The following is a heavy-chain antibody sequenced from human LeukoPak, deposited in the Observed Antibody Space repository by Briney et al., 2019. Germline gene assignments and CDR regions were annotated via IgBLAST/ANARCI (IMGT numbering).Heavy chain of an antibody. CDR2: TYYNSNWYK. Sequence: SQTLSLTCAIPGDSVSTNSAGWNWIRQSPSRGLEWLGRTYYNSNWYKDYAASVKSRITINPDTSKNQFSLQLNSVTPEDTAVYYCARGWLQSGFDCWGQGTLVTVSS. CDR1: GDSVSTNSAG. D-gene: IGHD5-24*01. V-gene: IGHV6-1*01. J-gene: IGHJ4*02. CDR3: ARGWLQSGFDC.